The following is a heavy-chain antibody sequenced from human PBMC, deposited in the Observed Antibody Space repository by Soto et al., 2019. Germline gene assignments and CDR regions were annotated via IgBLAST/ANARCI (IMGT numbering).Heavy chain of an antibody. Sequence: EVQLVESGGGLIQPGGSLRLSCAASGFTVSSNYMSWVRQAPGKGLEWVSVIYSGGSTYYADSVKGRFTISRDNSKNTLYLQMNSLRAEDTAVYYCARDRVESGYPEYCPHWGKGTLVTVSS. CDR1: GFTVSSNY. CDR3: ARDRVESGYPEYCPH. V-gene: IGHV3-53*01. J-gene: IGHJ1*01. CDR2: IYSGGST. D-gene: IGHD3-22*01.